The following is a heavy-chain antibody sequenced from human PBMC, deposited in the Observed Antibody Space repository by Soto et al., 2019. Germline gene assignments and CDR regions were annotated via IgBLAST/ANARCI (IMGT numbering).Heavy chain of an antibody. V-gene: IGHV1-69*13. D-gene: IGHD5-18*01. CDR2: ITPIFGTA. J-gene: IGHJ6*02. CDR1: GGTFSSYA. CDR3: ARLGADTAMDFYYYYGMDV. Sequence: ASVKVSCKASGGTFSSYAISWVRQAPGQGLEWMGGITPIFGTANYAQKFQGRVTITADESTSTAYMELSSLRSEDTAVYYCARLGADTAMDFYYYYGMDVWGQGTTVTVSS.